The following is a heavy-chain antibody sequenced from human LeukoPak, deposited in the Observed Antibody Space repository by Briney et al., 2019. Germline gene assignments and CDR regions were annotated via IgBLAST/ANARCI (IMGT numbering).Heavy chain of an antibody. CDR1: GGSISSGGYS. CDR3: ARESNYYGSGTGWFDP. J-gene: IGHJ5*02. D-gene: IGHD3-10*01. CDR2: IYHSGST. V-gene: IGHV4-30-4*07. Sequence: SETLSLTCAVSGGSISSGGYSWSWIRQPPGKGLEWIGYIYHSGSTYYNPSLKSRVTISVDTSKNQLSLKLSSVTAADTAVYYCARESNYYGSGTGWFDPWGQGTLVTVSS.